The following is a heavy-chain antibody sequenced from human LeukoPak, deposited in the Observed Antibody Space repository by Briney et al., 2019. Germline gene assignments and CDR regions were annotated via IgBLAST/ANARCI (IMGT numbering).Heavy chain of an antibody. CDR1: GGSINNNK. CDR3: ANSVRGAY. J-gene: IGHJ4*02. D-gene: IGHD3-10*01. Sequence: PSETLSLTCAVSGGSINNNKWWNWVRQAPGKGLEWVSAISGSGGSTYYADSVKGRFTISRDNSKNTLYLQMNSLRAEDTAVYYCANSVRGAYWGQGTLVTVSS. V-gene: IGHV3-23*01. CDR2: ISGSGGST.